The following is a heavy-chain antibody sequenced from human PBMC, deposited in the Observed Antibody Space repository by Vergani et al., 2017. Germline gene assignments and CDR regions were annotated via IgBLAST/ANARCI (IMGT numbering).Heavy chain of an antibody. CDR3: ARGGRQWLGRTYFDY. Sequence: VQLQQWCAGLLKPSETLSLTCAVYGGSFSGYYWSWIRQPPGKGREWIGEINHSGSTNYNPSLKSRVTISVDTSKNQFSLKLSSVTAADTAVYYCARGGRQWLGRTYFDYWGQGTLVTVSS. CDR2: INHSGST. D-gene: IGHD6-19*01. CDR1: GGSFSGYY. V-gene: IGHV4-34*01. J-gene: IGHJ4*02.